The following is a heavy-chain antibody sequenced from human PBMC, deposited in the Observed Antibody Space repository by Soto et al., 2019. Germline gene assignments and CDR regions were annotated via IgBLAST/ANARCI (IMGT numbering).Heavy chain of an antibody. V-gene: IGHV1-8*01. CDR3: ARARRSYYYYGMDV. Sequence: QVQLVQSGAEVKKPGASVNVSCRASGYTFTSYDINWVRQATGQGLEWMGWMNPNSGNTGYAQKFQGRVTMTRNTSISTAYMELSSLRSEDTAVYYCARARRSYYYYGMDVWGQGTTVTVSS. J-gene: IGHJ6*02. CDR2: MNPNSGNT. CDR1: GYTFTSYD.